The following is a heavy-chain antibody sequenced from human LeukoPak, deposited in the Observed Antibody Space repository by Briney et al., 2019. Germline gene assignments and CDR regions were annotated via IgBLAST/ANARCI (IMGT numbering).Heavy chain of an antibody. V-gene: IGHV3-30*03. CDR2: VSYDGSNK. D-gene: IGHD4-11*01. CDR3: ARDPHYSNPVSDAFDI. CDR1: GFTFSSYG. J-gene: IGHJ3*02. Sequence: GRSLRLSCAASGFTFSSYGMHWVRQAPGKGLEWVAVVSYDGSNKYYADSVKGRFTISRDNSKNTLYLQMNSLRAEDTAVYYCARDPHYSNPVSDAFDIWGQGTMVTVSS.